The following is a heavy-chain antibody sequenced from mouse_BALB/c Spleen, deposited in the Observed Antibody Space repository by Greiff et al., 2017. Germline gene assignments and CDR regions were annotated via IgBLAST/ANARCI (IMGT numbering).Heavy chain of an antibody. CDR3: TRSYYRYDEGFAY. D-gene: IGHD2-14*01. J-gene: IGHJ3*01. Sequence: VKLQQPGAELVRPGASVKLSCKASGYTFTSYWINWVKQRPGQGLEWIGNIYPSDSYTNYNQKFKDKATLTVDKSSSTAYMQLSSPTSEDSAVYYCTRSYYRYDEGFAYWGQGTLVTVSA. CDR2: IYPSDSYT. CDR1: GYTFTSYW. V-gene: IGHV1-69*02.